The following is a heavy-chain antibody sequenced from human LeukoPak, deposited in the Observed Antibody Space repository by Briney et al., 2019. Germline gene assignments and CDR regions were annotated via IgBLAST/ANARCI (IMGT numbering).Heavy chain of an antibody. V-gene: IGHV4-59*01. D-gene: IGHD2/OR15-2a*01. J-gene: IGHJ4*02. Sequence: SETLSLTCSVSGDSITTSYWNWIRQPPGQGLEWIGSIFYSGNTKYNPALLSRVTISVDTSKNQFSLEVNSVTAADTAVYYCARGRLSPSAFRPFEHWGRGTLVTVSS. CDR2: IFYSGNT. CDR3: ARGRLSPSAFRPFEH. CDR1: GDSITTSY.